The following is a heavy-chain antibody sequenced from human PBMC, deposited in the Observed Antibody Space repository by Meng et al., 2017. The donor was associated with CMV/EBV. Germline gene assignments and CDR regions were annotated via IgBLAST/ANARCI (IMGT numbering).Heavy chain of an antibody. CDR1: GFTFSSYE. J-gene: IGHJ4*02. V-gene: IGHV3-48*03. Sequence: GESLKISCAASGFTFSSYEMNWVRQAPGKGLEWLSYITSGGNSKFYADSVKGRFTISRDNAKNSLYLQMTSLSAEDTAIYYCATQGRSLRPGYWGQGTLVTVSS. CDR3: ATQGRSLRPGY. CDR2: ITSGGNSK. D-gene: IGHD3-10*01.